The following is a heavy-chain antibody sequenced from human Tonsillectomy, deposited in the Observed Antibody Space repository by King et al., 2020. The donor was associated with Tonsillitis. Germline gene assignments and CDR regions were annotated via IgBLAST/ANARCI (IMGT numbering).Heavy chain of an antibody. D-gene: IGHD3-22*01. V-gene: IGHV1-2*06. Sequence: QLVQSGADMKIPGASVKVSCKASGYTFTAHFIHWVRQAPGQGLEWMGRINPNSRGTNYARKFQGRISVTRDTSISTAYMELSSLTSDDTAVYYCARGDEYYDSSDYSHDVFEIWGQGTVVTVSS. CDR2: INPNSRGT. CDR3: ARGDEYYDSSDYSHDVFEI. J-gene: IGHJ3*02. CDR1: GYTFTAHF.